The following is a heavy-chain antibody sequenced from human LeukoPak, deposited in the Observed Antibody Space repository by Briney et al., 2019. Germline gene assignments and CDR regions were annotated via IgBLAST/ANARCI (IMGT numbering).Heavy chain of an antibody. V-gene: IGHV4-39*01. CDR3: ASDGSGYDSYFDY. Sequence: PSETLSLTCTVSGGSISSSSYYWGWIRQPPGKGLEWIGSIYYSGSTYYNPSLKSRVTISVDTSKNQFSLKLSSVTAADTAVYYCASDGSGYDSYFDYWGQGTLVTVSS. CDR1: GGSISSSSYY. D-gene: IGHD5-12*01. CDR2: IYYSGST. J-gene: IGHJ4*02.